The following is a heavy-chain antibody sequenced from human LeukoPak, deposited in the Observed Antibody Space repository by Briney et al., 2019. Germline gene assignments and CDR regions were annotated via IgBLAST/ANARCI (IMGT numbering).Heavy chain of an antibody. V-gene: IGHV3-23*01. CDR3: AKGGSSPAGPNDH. D-gene: IGHD2-2*01. J-gene: IGHJ5*02. CDR1: GFTFSNYA. Sequence: GGSLRLSRAASGFTFSNYAMTWVRQAPGKGLEWVSTISTSGSSTYYADSVKGRFPISRDNSKSTLYLLMNSLRAEDTAVYYCAKGGSSPAGPNDHWGQGTLVTVSS. CDR2: ISTSGSST.